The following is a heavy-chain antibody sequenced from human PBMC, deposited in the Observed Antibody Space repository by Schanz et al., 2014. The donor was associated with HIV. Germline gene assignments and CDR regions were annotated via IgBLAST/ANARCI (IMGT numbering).Heavy chain of an antibody. CDR1: GYTFTSFD. J-gene: IGHJ4*02. CDR2: MNPWSGNT. CDR3: ARSVGYNDNWPDY. Sequence: QAHLVQSGAEVKKPGASVKVSCTASGYTFTSFDINWVRQATGQGPEWMGGMNPWSGNTGYAQKFRGRASMTRDTSTNTAYLELSSLRSDDTAVYYCARSVGYNDNWPDYWGQGTQVTVSS. D-gene: IGHD1-20*01. V-gene: IGHV1-8*01.